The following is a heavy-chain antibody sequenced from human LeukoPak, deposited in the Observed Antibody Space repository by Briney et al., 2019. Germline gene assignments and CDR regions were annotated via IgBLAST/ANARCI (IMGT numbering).Heavy chain of an antibody. CDR2: IYYCGST. CDR3: ARLRGSGDAFYI. Sequence: SETLSLTCTVSGGSISRYYWSWIRQPPGKGLEWIGYIYYCGSTNYNPSIKSRVTISVDTSKNQFSLKLSSVTAADTAVYYCARLRGSGDAFYICGQGTMVTASS. CDR1: GGSISRYY. J-gene: IGHJ3*02. V-gene: IGHV4-59*08. D-gene: IGHD3-10*01.